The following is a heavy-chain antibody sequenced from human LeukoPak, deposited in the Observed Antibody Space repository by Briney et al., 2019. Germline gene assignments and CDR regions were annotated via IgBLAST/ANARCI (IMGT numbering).Heavy chain of an antibody. D-gene: IGHD2-2*01. CDR1: GYTFTGYY. Sequence: ASVKVSCKASGYTFTGYYMHWVRQAPGQGLEWMGWINPNSGGTNYAQKFQGRVTMTRDTSISTAYMELSSLRSEDTAVYYCASSPIVVVPAAMSYYYYGMDVWGQGTTVTVSS. V-gene: IGHV1-2*02. J-gene: IGHJ6*02. CDR3: ASSPIVVVPAAMSYYYYGMDV. CDR2: INPNSGGT.